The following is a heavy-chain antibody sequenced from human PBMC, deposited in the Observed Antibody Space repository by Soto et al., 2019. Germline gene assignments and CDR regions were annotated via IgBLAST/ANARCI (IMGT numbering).Heavy chain of an antibody. CDR3: VRMGFSGGGYLSYYYYGMDI. CDR1: GYSFTKYW. CDR2: IYPDESDT. V-gene: IGHV5-51*03. D-gene: IGHD5-12*01. Sequence: EVQLVQSGAEVKEPGESLKISCKGSGYSFTKYWIGWVRQMHGKGLEWMAIIYPDESDTRYSPSFQGQVTISADKSISTAYLQWSSLKASDTVMYYCVRMGFSGGGYLSYYYYGMDIWGQGTTVTVSS. J-gene: IGHJ6*02.